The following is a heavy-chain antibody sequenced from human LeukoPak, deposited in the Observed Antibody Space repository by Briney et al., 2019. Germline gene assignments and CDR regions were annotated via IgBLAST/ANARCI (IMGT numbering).Heavy chain of an antibody. CDR3: AKDAGSDALDI. J-gene: IGHJ3*02. Sequence: GGSLRLSCAASGFTFSDYYMSWIRQAPGKGLEWVSYISSSGSTIYYADSVKGRFTISRDNAKNSLYLQMDSLRAEDTAVYYCAKDAGSDALDIWGQGTMVTVSS. CDR1: GFTFSDYY. V-gene: IGHV3-11*04. CDR2: ISSSGSTI.